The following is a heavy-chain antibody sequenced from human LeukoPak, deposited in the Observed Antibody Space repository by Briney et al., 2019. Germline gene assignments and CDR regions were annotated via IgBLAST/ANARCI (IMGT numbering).Heavy chain of an antibody. V-gene: IGHV1-46*01. J-gene: IGHJ6*02. CDR1: GYTFTSYY. Sequence: VASVKVSCKASGYTFTSYYMHWVRQAPGQGLEWMGIINPSGGSTSYAQKFQGRVTMTRDTSTSTVYMELSSLRSEDTAVYYCARDREEGSYYYYGMDVWGQGTTVTDSS. CDR3: ARDREEGSYYYYGMDV. CDR2: INPSGGST. D-gene: IGHD3-10*01.